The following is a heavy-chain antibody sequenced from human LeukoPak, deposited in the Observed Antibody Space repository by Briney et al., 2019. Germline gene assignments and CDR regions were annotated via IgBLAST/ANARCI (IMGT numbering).Heavy chain of an antibody. CDR1: GYSIRNGYH. CDR2: IYQSGST. J-gene: IGHJ4*02. CDR3: ARDAGGYSYGFFDY. V-gene: IGHV4-38-2*02. D-gene: IGHD5-18*01. Sequence: PSETLSLTCSVSGYSIRNGYHWGWIRQPPGKGLEWIGSIYQSGSTYDNPSPKSRVTISVDTSKNQFSLKLSSVTAADTAVYYCARDAGGYSYGFFDYWGQGTLVTVSS.